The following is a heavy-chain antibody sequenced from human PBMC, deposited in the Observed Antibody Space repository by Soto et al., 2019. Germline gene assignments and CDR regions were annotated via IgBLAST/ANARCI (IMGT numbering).Heavy chain of an antibody. CDR1: GFSLSTSGVG. V-gene: IGHV2-5*02. J-gene: IGHJ6*02. CDR2: IYWDDDK. D-gene: IGHD3-10*01. Sequence: QITLKESGPTLVKPTQTLTLTCTFSGFSLSTSGVGVGWIRQPPGKALEWLALIYWDDDKRYSPSLKSRLTITKDTSKNPVVLTMTTMDPVDTAPYYCAHSGYYGSGSWYYYYYGMDVWGQGTTVTVSS. CDR3: AHSGYYGSGSWYYYYYGMDV.